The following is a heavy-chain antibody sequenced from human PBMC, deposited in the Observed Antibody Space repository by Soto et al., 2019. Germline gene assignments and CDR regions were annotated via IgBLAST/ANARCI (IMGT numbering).Heavy chain of an antibody. D-gene: IGHD3-16*01. CDR1: GFIFTDYS. Sequence: QPGGSLRLSSAASGFIFTDYSMNWVRQAPGKGLEWISYITRGGDIMSYADSVKGRFTISRDNAKNSLYLQMNSLRAEDTAVYYCVRDLLWAFDIWGQGTMVTVSS. CDR2: ITRGGDIM. V-gene: IGHV3-48*01. J-gene: IGHJ3*02. CDR3: VRDLLWAFDI.